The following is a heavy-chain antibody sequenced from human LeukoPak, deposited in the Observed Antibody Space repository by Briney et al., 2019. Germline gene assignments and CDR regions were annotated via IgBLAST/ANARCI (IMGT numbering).Heavy chain of an antibody. J-gene: IGHJ4*02. D-gene: IGHD6-13*01. V-gene: IGHV3-66*01. CDR1: GFTVSSNY. CDR2: IHSGGST. CDR3: ARDGAGSRSWQFYDY. Sequence: GGSLRLSCAASGFTVSSNYMSWVRQAPGKGLEWVSVIHSGGSTYYADSVKGRFTISRDNSKNTLYLQMNSLRAEDTAVYYCARDGAGSRSWQFYDYWGQGTLVTVSS.